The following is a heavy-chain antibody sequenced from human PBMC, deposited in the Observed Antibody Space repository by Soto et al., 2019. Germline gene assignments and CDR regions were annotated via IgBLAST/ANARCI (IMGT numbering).Heavy chain of an antibody. CDR2: ISYDGSNK. Sequence: GGSLRLSCATSGFTFSSYAMHWVRQAPGKGLEWVAVISYDGSNKYYADSVKGRFTISRDNSKNTLYLQMNSLRAEDTAIYYCAKGQLGYGEYYFDYWGQGTLVTVSS. D-gene: IGHD5-18*01. CDR3: AKGQLGYGEYYFDY. V-gene: IGHV3-30-3*01. CDR1: GFTFSSYA. J-gene: IGHJ4*02.